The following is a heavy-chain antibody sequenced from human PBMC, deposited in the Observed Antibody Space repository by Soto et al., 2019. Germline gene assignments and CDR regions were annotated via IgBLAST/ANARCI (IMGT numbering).Heavy chain of an antibody. CDR3: ARGGYSSGWDN. J-gene: IGHJ4*02. Sequence: QLQLVQSGDEVKKPGSSVKVSCKASGGTFSNFAVSWVRQAPGQGLEWMGGINAIFGAAHYPQQFQGRVTITTDESTATAYMELSSLRPEDTAVYYCARGGYSSGWDNWGQGTLITVSS. V-gene: IGHV1-69*01. D-gene: IGHD6-19*01. CDR1: GGTFSNFA. CDR2: INAIFGAA.